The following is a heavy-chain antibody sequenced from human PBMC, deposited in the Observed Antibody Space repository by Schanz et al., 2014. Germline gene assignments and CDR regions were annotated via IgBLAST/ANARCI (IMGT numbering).Heavy chain of an antibody. CDR2: IYPGGST. CDR3: AKDAAYYDSVIFPDH. Sequence: EVQLVETGGGLIQPGGSLRLSCAASGFSVSHSYMTWVRQSPGKGLEWVSFIYPGGSTYYPDSVKGRFTISRDSSKNTVFLQMNSLRADDTAIYFCAKDAAYYDSVIFPDHWGQGTLVTVSS. V-gene: IGHV3-53*02. J-gene: IGHJ4*02. D-gene: IGHD3-22*01. CDR1: GFSVSHSY.